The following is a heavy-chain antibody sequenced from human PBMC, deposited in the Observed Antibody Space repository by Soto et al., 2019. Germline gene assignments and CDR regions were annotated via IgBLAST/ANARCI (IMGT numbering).Heavy chain of an antibody. Sequence: GESLKISCAASGFTFSSYSMNWVRQAPGKGLEWVSSISSSSSYIYYADSVKGRFTISRDNAKNSLYLQMNSLRAEDTAVYYCARDVTYLRLIDYWGQGTLVTVSS. V-gene: IGHV3-21*01. CDR1: GFTFSSYS. CDR3: ARDVTYLRLIDY. D-gene: IGHD4-17*01. J-gene: IGHJ4*02. CDR2: ISSSSSYI.